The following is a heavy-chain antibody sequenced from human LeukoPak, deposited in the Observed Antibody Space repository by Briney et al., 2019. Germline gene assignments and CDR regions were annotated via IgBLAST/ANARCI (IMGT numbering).Heavy chain of an antibody. V-gene: IGHV3-23*01. CDR1: GFTFSSYA. CDR2: ISGSGGST. Sequence: GGSLRLSCAASGFTFSSYAMHWVRQAPGKGLEWVSAISGSGGSTYYADSVKGRFTISRDNSKNTLYLQMNSLRAEDTAVYYCAKVRSGYYYYGMDVWGQGTTVTVSS. J-gene: IGHJ6*02. CDR3: AKVRSGYYYYGMDV. D-gene: IGHD3-3*01.